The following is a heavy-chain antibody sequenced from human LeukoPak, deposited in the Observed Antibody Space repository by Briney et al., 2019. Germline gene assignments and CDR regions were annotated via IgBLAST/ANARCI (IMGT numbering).Heavy chain of an antibody. V-gene: IGHV4/OR15-8*02. CDR3: ARHEVGYCDGGSCPYYFDY. CDR1: GGSISNTNW. J-gene: IGHJ4*02. CDR2: ISLTGLA. Sequence: SETLSLTCGVSGGSISNTNWWSWVRQPPGQGPEWIGEISLTGLAHYNPSLESRVTVSLDKSKNQLSLNLTSVTAADTAVYYCARHEVGYCDGGSCPYYFDYWGQGTLVTVSS. D-gene: IGHD2-15*01.